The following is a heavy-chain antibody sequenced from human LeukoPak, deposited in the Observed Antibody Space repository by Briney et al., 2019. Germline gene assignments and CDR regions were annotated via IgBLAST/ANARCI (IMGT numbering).Heavy chain of an antibody. V-gene: IGHV4-30-2*01. CDR3: ARFERVTVTRTRYYMDV. D-gene: IGHD4-11*01. J-gene: IGHJ6*03. Sequence: PSETLSLTCTVSGGSISSGGYYWSWIRQPPGKGLEWIGYIYHSGSTYYNPSLKSRVTISVDRSKNQFSLKLSSVTAADTAVYYCARFERVTVTRTRYYMDVWGKGTTVTVSS. CDR1: GGSISSGGYY. CDR2: IYHSGST.